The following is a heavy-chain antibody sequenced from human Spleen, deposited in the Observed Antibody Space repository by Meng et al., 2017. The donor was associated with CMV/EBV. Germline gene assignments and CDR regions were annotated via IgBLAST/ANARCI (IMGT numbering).Heavy chain of an antibody. CDR2: IHPHRGDT. D-gene: IGHD7-27*01. Sequence: ASVKVSCKASGFTFTAHYFHWVRQAPGQGLEWMGWIHPHRGDTNYAQQFQGRVTLTRDTSINTGYMELNRLTSDDTAVYYCARDNNWGPYYWGQGTLVTVSS. V-gene: IGHV1-2*02. J-gene: IGHJ4*02. CDR3: ARDNNWGPYY. CDR1: GFTFTAHY.